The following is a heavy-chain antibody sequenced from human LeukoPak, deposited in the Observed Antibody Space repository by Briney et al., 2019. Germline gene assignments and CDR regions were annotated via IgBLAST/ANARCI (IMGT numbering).Heavy chain of an antibody. CDR1: GGSFSGYY. CDR3: ARDPLGGDSGIDY. V-gene: IGHV4-34*01. J-gene: IGHJ4*02. D-gene: IGHD2-21*02. Sequence: SETLSLTCAVYGGSFSGYYWSWIRQPPGKGLEWIGEINHSGSTNHNPSLKSRVTISVDTSKNQFSLKLSSVTAADTAVYYCARDPLGGDSGIDYWGQGTLVTVSS. CDR2: INHSGST.